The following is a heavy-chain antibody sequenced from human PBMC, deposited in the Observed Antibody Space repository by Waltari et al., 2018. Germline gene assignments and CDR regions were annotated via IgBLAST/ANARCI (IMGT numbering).Heavy chain of an antibody. V-gene: IGHV1-18*01. Sequence: QVQLVQSGAEVKKPGASVKVSCKASGYTFTSYGISWVRQAPGQGLEWMGWISAYNGNTNYAQKVQGRVTMTTDTATSTAYMELRSLRSDDTAVYYCARDRNYCSGGSCYPTPYYYYGMDVWGQGTTVTVSS. CDR1: GYTFTSYG. CDR3: ARDRNYCSGGSCYPTPYYYYGMDV. CDR2: ISAYNGNT. J-gene: IGHJ6*02. D-gene: IGHD2-15*01.